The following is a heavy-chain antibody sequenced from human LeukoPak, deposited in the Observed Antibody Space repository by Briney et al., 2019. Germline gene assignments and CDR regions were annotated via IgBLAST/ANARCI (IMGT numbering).Heavy chain of an antibody. J-gene: IGHJ5*02. CDR3: AGFWSGYYTYWFDP. Sequence: TLSLTCTVSGGSISSGGYYWSWIRQHPGKGLEWIGYIYYSGSTYYNPSPKSRVTISVDTSKNQFSLKLSSVTAADTAVYYCAGFWSGYYTYWFDPWGQGTLVTVSS. CDR1: GGSISSGGYY. V-gene: IGHV4-31*03. CDR2: IYYSGST. D-gene: IGHD3-3*01.